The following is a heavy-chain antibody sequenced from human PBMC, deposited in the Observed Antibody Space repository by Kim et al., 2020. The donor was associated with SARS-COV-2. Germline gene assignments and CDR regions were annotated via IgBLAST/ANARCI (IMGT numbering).Heavy chain of an antibody. D-gene: IGHD7-27*01. CDR3: ARDPPRKRMGTHGMDV. Sequence: SVKVSCKASGGTFSSYAISWVRQAPGQGLEWMGGIIPIFGTANYAQKFQGRVTITADESTSTAYMELSSLRSEDTAVYYCARDPPRKRMGTHGMDVWGQGTTVTVSS. CDR2: IIPIFGTA. CDR1: GGTFSSYA. V-gene: IGHV1-69*13. J-gene: IGHJ6*02.